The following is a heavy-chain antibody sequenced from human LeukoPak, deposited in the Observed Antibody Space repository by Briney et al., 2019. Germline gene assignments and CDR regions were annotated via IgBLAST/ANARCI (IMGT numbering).Heavy chain of an antibody. V-gene: IGHV3-66*02. CDR1: GFTVSSNY. CDR2: IYSGGST. Sequence: GGSLRLSCAASGFTVSSNYMSWVRQAPGKGLEWVSVIYSGGSTYYADSVKGRFTISRDNSKNTLCLQMNSLRAEDTAVYYCAREWGPYYDILTGYYKDFDYWGQGTLVTVSS. J-gene: IGHJ4*02. D-gene: IGHD3-9*01. CDR3: AREWGPYYDILTGYYKDFDY.